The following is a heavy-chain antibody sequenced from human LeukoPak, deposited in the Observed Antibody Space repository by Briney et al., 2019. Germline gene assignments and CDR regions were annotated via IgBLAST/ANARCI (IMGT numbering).Heavy chain of an antibody. Sequence: SETLSLTCGVYGGSFSGYYWSWIRQPPGKGLEWIGEINHSGTTNYNPSLESRVTISVDTSKNQFSLRLKSVTAADTAVYYCARVWSGSYYSVNYWGQGTLVTVSS. CDR3: ARVWSGSYYSVNY. J-gene: IGHJ4*02. CDR1: GGSFSGYY. V-gene: IGHV4-34*01. CDR2: INHSGTT. D-gene: IGHD1-26*01.